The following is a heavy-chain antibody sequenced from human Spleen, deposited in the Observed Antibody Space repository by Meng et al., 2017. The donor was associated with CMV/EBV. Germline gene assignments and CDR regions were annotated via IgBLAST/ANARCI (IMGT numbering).Heavy chain of an antibody. CDR3: AKVYEAYNPKSYFDY. CDR1: GFSFSSYW. J-gene: IGHJ4*02. D-gene: IGHD2-21*01. V-gene: IGHV3-74*01. CDR2: ITADGTIT. Sequence: GGSLRLSCVASGFSFSSYWTHWVRQGPGKGLVWVSRITADGTITSYADSVRGRFTISRDNSKNTLYLQMNSLRAEDTAVYYCAKVYEAYNPKSYFDYWGQGTLVTVSS.